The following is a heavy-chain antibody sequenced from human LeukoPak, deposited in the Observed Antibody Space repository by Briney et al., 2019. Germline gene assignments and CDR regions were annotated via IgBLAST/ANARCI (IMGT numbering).Heavy chain of an antibody. D-gene: IGHD2-2*01. CDR2: ISSSGSTI. CDR3: ARKHIVVVPAAQGYMDV. Sequence: GGSLRLSCAASGFTLSDYYMSWIRQAPGKGLEWVSYISSSGSTIYYADSVKGRFTISRDNAKNSLYLQMNSLRAEDTAVYYCARKHIVVVPAAQGYMDVWGKGTTVTVSS. V-gene: IGHV3-11*04. CDR1: GFTLSDYY. J-gene: IGHJ6*03.